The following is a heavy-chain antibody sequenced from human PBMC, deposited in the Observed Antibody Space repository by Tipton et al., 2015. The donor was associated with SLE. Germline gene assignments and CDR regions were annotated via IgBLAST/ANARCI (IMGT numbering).Heavy chain of an antibody. CDR2: ISGSGGST. CDR3: ARVLHGSYSDY. Sequence: SLRLSCAASGFTFSSYAMSWVRQAPGKGLEWVSAISGSGGSTYYADSVKGRFTISRDSAKNSLYLQMNSLRAEDTAVYYCARVLHGSYSDYWGQGTLVTVSS. D-gene: IGHD1-26*01. J-gene: IGHJ4*02. V-gene: IGHV3-23*01. CDR1: GFTFSSYA.